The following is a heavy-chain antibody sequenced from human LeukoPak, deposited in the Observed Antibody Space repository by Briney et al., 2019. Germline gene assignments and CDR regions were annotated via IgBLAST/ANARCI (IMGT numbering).Heavy chain of an antibody. D-gene: IGHD4-17*01. V-gene: IGHV4-39*01. J-gene: IGHJ4*02. Sequence: PSETLSLTCTVSGGPISSTSYYWGWIRQPPGKGLEWIGSIYYSGNTYFNPSVKSRVTISADTSKNQFSLRLTSVTAADTAVYYCARHRYGVFDYWGQGTLVTVSS. CDR2: IYYSGNT. CDR1: GGPISSTSYY. CDR3: ARHRYGVFDY.